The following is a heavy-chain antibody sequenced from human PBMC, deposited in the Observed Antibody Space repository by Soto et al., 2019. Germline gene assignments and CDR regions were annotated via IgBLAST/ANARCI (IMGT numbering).Heavy chain of an antibody. D-gene: IGHD4-17*01. CDR3: ALSYAPFDY. J-gene: IGHJ4*02. V-gene: IGHV3-48*01. CDR2: ISSDSSTI. Sequence: SGGSLRLSCAASGFTFRSYAMNWVRQAPGKGLEWVSAISSDSSTIHYADSVKGRFTISRDNAKNSLNLQMNSLRAEDTAVYYCALSYAPFDYWGQGTLVTVSS. CDR1: GFTFRSYA.